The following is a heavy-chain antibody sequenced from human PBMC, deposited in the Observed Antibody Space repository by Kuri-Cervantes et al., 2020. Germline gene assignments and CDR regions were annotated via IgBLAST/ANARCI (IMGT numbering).Heavy chain of an antibody. CDR2: ISSSSSYI. Sequence: GGSLRLPCAASGFTFSSYSMNWVRQAPGKGLEWVSSISSSSSYIYYADSVKGRFTISRDNAKNSLYLQMNSLRAEDTAVYYCARPRHPRGGYGSGSYPYYYYYMDVWGKGTTVTVSS. CDR1: GFTFSSYS. J-gene: IGHJ6*03. CDR3: ARPRHPRGGYGSGSYPYYYYYMDV. D-gene: IGHD3-10*01. V-gene: IGHV3-21*04.